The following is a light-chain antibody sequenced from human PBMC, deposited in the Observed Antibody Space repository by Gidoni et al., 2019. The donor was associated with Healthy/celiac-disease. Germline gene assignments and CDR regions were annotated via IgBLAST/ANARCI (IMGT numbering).Light chain of an antibody. J-gene: IGKJ5*01. CDR3: QQRSNWPIT. CDR2: YAS. V-gene: IGKV3-11*01. Sequence: EIVLTQSPATLSLSPGERATLSCRASQSVSSYLAWSQQKPGQAPRLLIYYASNRATGIPARFSGSGSGTDFTLTISSLEPEDFAVYYCQQRSNWPITFGQGTRLEIK. CDR1: QSVSSY.